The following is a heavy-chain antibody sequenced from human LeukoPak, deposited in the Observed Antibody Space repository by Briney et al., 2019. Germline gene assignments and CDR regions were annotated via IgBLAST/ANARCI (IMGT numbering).Heavy chain of an antibody. CDR3: TSLLADLQGYYFDY. D-gene: IGHD6-19*01. CDR1: GYTLAAFS. Sequence: ASVKVSCKVSGYTLAAFSMHWVRLAPGEGLEWMGGFDSETGETIYAQKFQGRVTMTEDTSTDTAYMELSSLRSEDTALYYCTSLLADLQGYYFDYWGQGTLVTVSS. CDR2: FDSETGET. V-gene: IGHV1-24*01. J-gene: IGHJ4*02.